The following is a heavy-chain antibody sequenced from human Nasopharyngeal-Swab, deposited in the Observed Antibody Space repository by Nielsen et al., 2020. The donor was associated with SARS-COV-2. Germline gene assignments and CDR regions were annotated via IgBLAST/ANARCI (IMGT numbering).Heavy chain of an antibody. CDR3: AREFLSSGSCSGGSGCYFDY. Sequence: SETLSLTCTVSGGSISSGSYYWSWIRQPAGKGLEWIGRIYTSGSTNYNPSLKSRVTISVDTSKNQFSLKLSSVTAADTAVYYCAREFLSSGSCSGGSGCYFDYWGQGTLVTVSS. D-gene: IGHD2-15*01. CDR2: IYTSGST. CDR1: GGSISSGSYY. V-gene: IGHV4-61*02. J-gene: IGHJ4*02.